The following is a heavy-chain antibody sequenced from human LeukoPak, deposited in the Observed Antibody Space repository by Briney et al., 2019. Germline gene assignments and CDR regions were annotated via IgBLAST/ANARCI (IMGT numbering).Heavy chain of an antibody. J-gene: IGHJ5*02. CDR1: GFTFSDYY. CDR3: ARGPPLFDP. CDR2: ISSGSGTI. V-gene: IGHV3-11*01. Sequence: GGSLRLSCVASGFTFSDYYMSWIRQAPGKGLEWVSYISSGSGTIYYADSVKGRFTISRDNAKNSLYLQMNSLRAEDTAAYYCARGPPLFDPWGQGTLVTVSS.